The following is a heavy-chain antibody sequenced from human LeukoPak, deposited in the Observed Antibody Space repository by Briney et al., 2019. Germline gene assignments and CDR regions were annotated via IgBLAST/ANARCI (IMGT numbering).Heavy chain of an antibody. CDR2: ISGSGTI. CDR1: GGSINSY. Sequence: SETLSLTCIVSGGSINSYWSWIRQPAGKGLEWIGRISGSGTITYNPALQSRLTISIDTSKNQFSLKLMSVTAADTAVYYCARAGGTYYGIAFDIWGQGTMVTVSS. CDR3: ARAGGTYYGIAFDI. J-gene: IGHJ3*02. D-gene: IGHD1-26*01. V-gene: IGHV4-4*07.